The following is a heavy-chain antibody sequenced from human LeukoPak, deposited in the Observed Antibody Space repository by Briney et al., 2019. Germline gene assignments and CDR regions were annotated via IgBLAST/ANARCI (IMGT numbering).Heavy chain of an antibody. CDR1: GYTFSNYG. V-gene: IGHV1-18*01. Sequence: ASVKVSCEASGYTFSNYGISWVRQAPGQGLEWMGWISAYNGNINYAQKVQGRVTLTTDTSTTTAYMELRSLRSDDTAVYYCARDLDPDMTLLRGVPDAFDFWGQGTMVTVS. CDR2: ISAYNGNI. D-gene: IGHD3-10*01. CDR3: ARDLDPDMTLLRGVPDAFDF. J-gene: IGHJ3*01.